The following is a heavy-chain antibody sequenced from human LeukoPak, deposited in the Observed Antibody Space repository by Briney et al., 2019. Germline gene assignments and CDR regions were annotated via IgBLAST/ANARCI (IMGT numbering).Heavy chain of an antibody. V-gene: IGHV4-61*02. Sequence: SETLSLTCTVSGGSISSGSYYWSWIRQPAGKGLEWIGRIYTSGSTNYNPSLKSRVTISVDTSKNQFSLKLSSVTAADTAVYYCARSPLSSTSLQYYFDYWGQGTLVTVSS. J-gene: IGHJ4*02. CDR3: ARSPLSSTSLQYYFDY. CDR1: GGSISSGSYY. CDR2: IYTSGST. D-gene: IGHD2-2*01.